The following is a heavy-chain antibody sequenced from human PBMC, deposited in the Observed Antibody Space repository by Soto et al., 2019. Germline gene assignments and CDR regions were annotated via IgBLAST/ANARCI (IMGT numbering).Heavy chain of an antibody. Sequence: QVPLVQSGAEVKKPGSSVKVSCKASGGTFSSYAISWVRQAPGQGLEWMGGIIPIFGTANYAQKFQGRVTITADESTSTAYMELSSLRSEDTAVYYCARTPRYCSSTSCPGGGDYWGQGTLVTVSS. CDR3: ARTPRYCSSTSCPGGGDY. J-gene: IGHJ4*02. V-gene: IGHV1-69*01. D-gene: IGHD2-2*01. CDR2: IIPIFGTA. CDR1: GGTFSSYA.